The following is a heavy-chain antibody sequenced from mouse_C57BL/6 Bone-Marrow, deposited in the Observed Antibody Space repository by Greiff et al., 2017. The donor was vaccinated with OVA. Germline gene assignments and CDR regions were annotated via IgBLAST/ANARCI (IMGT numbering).Heavy chain of an antibody. D-gene: IGHD1-1*01. CDR3: AIEEGVSYASSYWSFVV. CDR2: IHPSDSDT. Sequence: VQLQQPGAELVKPGASVKVSCKASGYTFTSYWMHWVKQRPGQGLEWIGRIHPSDSDTNYNQKFKGQATLTVDKSSSTAYMHLSSLTSEDSAVYFCAIEEGVSYASSYWSFVVWGTGTTVTVSS. CDR1: GYTFTSYW. J-gene: IGHJ1*03. V-gene: IGHV1-74*01.